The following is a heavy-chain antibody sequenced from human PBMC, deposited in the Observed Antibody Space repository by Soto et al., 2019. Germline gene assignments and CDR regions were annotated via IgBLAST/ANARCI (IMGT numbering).Heavy chain of an antibody. CDR2: ISHSSTYI. V-gene: IGHV3-21*01. CDR3: ARYQTGLDY. J-gene: IGHJ4*02. CDR1: GFTFSIYS. Sequence: GESLKISCAASGFTFSIYSMNWVRQAPGKGLEWVSSISHSSTYIYYADSMKGRFTISRDNAKNSLYLQMNSLRAEDTAVYYCARYQTGLDYWGQGTLVTVSS.